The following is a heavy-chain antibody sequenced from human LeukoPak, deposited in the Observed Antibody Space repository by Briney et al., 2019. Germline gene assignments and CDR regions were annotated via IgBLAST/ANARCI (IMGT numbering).Heavy chain of an antibody. D-gene: IGHD6-13*01. CDR2: VYNSDT. Sequence: SETLSLTCTVSGASIRSHYWSWIRQPAGKGLEWIGRVYNSDTHYNPSLKSRVTLSVDASKNQVSLRLTSVTAADTAVYYCASSISAADWYLDLWGRGTLVTVSS. CDR3: ASSISAADWYLDL. J-gene: IGHJ2*01. CDR1: GASIRSHY. V-gene: IGHV4-4*07.